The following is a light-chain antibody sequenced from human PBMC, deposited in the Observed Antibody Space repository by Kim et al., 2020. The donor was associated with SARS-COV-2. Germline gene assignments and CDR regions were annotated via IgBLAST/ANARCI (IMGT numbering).Light chain of an antibody. CDR2: DAS. V-gene: IGKV1-5*01. J-gene: IGKJ2*01. CDR1: QRISSW. CDR3: QQYNSYLYT. Sequence: SASVGDRVTITCRASQRISSWLAWYQQKTGEAPKLLIYDASSLESGVPSRFSGSGSGTEFTLTISSLQPDDFATYYCQQYNSYLYTFGQGTKLEI.